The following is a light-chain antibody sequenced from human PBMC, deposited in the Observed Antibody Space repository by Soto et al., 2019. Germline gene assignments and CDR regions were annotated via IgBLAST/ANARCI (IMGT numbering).Light chain of an antibody. Sequence: EIVLTQSPGTLSLSPGERATLSCRASQSVTSSYLIWYQQKPGQAPRLLIYGASSRATGIPDRFSGSGSGTDFTLTISRLEPEDFAVYYCQQYGSSPPVTFGGGTKVETK. J-gene: IGKJ4*01. CDR2: GAS. CDR3: QQYGSSPPVT. CDR1: QSVTSSY. V-gene: IGKV3-20*01.